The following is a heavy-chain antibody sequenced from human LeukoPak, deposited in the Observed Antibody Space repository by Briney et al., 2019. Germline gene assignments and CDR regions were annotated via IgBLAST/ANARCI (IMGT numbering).Heavy chain of an antibody. J-gene: IGHJ4*02. Sequence: SETLSLTCTVSGGSISSSSYHWGWIRQPPGKGLEWIGSIYYSGSTYYNPSLKSRVTISVDTSKNQFSLKLSSVTAADTAVYYCARFGEVFDYWGQGTLVTVSS. CDR2: IYYSGST. CDR1: GGSISSSSYH. D-gene: IGHD3-10*01. CDR3: ARFGEVFDY. V-gene: IGHV4-39*01.